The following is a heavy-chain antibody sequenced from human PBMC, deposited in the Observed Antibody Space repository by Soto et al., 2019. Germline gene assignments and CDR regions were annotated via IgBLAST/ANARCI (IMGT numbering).Heavy chain of an antibody. V-gene: IGHV3-53*01. Sequence: PGGSLRLSCAASGFTVSSNYMSWVRQAPWKGLEWVSVIYSGGSTYYADSVKGRFTISRHNSKNTLYLQMNSLRAEDTAVYYCARDYYYDSSAPGGMDVWGQGTTVTVSS. CDR1: GFTVSSNY. J-gene: IGHJ6*02. CDR3: ARDYYYDSSAPGGMDV. CDR2: IYSGGST. D-gene: IGHD3-22*01.